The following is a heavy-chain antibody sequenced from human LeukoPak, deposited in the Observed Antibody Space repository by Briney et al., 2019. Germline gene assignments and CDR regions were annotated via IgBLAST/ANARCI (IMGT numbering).Heavy chain of an antibody. CDR2: IYYSGST. CDR3: ARSDSSGYYLGY. J-gene: IGHJ4*02. V-gene: IGHV4-59*01. D-gene: IGHD3-22*01. Sequence: SETLSLTCTVSGGSISSYYWSWIRQPPGKGLEWIGYIYYSGSTNYNPSLKSRVTISVDTSKNQFSLKLSSVTAADTAVYYCARSDSSGYYLGYWGQGTLVTVSS. CDR1: GGSISSYY.